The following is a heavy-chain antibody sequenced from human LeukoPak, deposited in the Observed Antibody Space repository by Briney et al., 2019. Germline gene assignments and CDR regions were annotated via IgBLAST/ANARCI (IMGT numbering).Heavy chain of an antibody. Sequence: GGSLRLSCVASGFTLSSHLMGWVRQAPGKGLEWVANIKEDGSEKYYVDSVKGRFTISRDNAKNSLSLQMNSLRVEDTAVYYCARDSHESGDYHNWFDPWGQGTLVIVSS. J-gene: IGHJ5*02. CDR3: ARDSHESGDYHNWFDP. D-gene: IGHD3-3*01. CDR1: GFTLSSHL. CDR2: IKEDGSEK. V-gene: IGHV3-7*01.